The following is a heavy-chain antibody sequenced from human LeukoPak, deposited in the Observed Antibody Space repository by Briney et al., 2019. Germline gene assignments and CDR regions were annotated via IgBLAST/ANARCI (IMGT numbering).Heavy chain of an antibody. CDR3: AKGKGIAVAGIGWFDP. CDR2: IRYDGSNK. Sequence: GGSLRLSCAASGFTFSSYGMHWVRQAPGKGLEWVAFIRYDGSNKYYADSVKGRFTISRDNSKNTLYLQMNGLRAEDTAVYYCAKGKGIAVAGIGWFDPWGQGTLVTVSS. J-gene: IGHJ5*02. D-gene: IGHD6-19*01. CDR1: GFTFSSYG. V-gene: IGHV3-30*02.